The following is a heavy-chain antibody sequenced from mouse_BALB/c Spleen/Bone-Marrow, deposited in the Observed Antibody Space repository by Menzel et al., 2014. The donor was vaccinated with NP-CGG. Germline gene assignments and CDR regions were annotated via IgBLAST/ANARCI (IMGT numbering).Heavy chain of an antibody. Sequence: EVKLQESGGGLVQPGGSLRLSCATSGFTFSDYYISWVRQPPGKALEWLGFIRNKANGFTTDYSASVKGRFTISRDSYQTILYLRRNTLKAENSSTYYCVRERNKGIYWYFDVWGPGTTVTVSS. CDR3: VRERNKGIYWYFDV. V-gene: IGHV7-3*02. CDR1: GFTFSDYY. J-gene: IGHJ1*01. CDR2: IRNKANGFTT. D-gene: IGHD5-1-1*01.